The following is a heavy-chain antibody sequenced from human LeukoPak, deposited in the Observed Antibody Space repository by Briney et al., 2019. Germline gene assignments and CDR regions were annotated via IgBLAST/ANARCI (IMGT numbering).Heavy chain of an antibody. J-gene: IGHJ5*02. D-gene: IGHD2-2*01. Sequence: NSGGSLRLSCAASGFTFSDYYMSWIRQAPGKGLEWVSYISSSSSYTNYADSVKGRFTISRDNAKNSLYLQMNSLRAEDTAVYYGGISPRYCSSTSCQGGNWFDPWGQGTLVTVSS. CDR3: GISPRYCSSTSCQGGNWFDP. V-gene: IGHV3-11*03. CDR2: ISSSSSYT. CDR1: GFTFSDYY.